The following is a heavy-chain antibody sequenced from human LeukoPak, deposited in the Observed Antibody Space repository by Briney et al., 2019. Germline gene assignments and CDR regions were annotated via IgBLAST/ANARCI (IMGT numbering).Heavy chain of an antibody. CDR2: ISDSGGAT. V-gene: IGHV3-21*01. D-gene: IGHD2-21*01. CDR1: GFPLSSYW. Sequence: PGGSLRLSCVASGFPLSSYWMTWVRQAPGKGLQWVSSISDSGGATFYADSLRGRFTISRDNAKNSLYLQMNSLTAEDTAVYYCVRGDRRDYWGQGTLVTVSS. J-gene: IGHJ4*02. CDR3: VRGDRRDY.